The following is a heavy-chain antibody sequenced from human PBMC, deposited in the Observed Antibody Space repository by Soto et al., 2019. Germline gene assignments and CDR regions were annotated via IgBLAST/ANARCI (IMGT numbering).Heavy chain of an antibody. V-gene: IGHV2-5*02. CDR3: AHTYDTSWRKFGY. Sequence: WPTPVNPPQTPTPTRTLSGFSLRARGGGVGLVRPPPGKALEWLALIYWDNDKRYSPSLRSRLTITKDTSKNQVVLTVANVDPVDTATYYCAHTYDTSWRKFGYWAQGILVTVSS. D-gene: IGHD3-22*01. J-gene: IGHJ4*02. CDR2: IYWDNDK. CDR1: GFSLRARGGG.